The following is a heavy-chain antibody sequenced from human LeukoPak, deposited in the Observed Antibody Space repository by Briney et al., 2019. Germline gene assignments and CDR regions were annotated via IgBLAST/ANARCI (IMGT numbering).Heavy chain of an antibody. D-gene: IGHD3-3*01. CDR2: ISWNSGSI. J-gene: IGHJ4*02. CDR3: AKDASFIWSGYIDY. V-gene: IGHV3-9*03. Sequence: GGSLRLSCAASGFTFDDYAMHWVRQAPGKGLEWVSGISWNSGSIGYADSVKGRFTISRDNAKNSLYLQMNSLRAEDMALYYCAKDASFIWSGYIDYWGQGTLVTVSS. CDR1: GFTFDDYA.